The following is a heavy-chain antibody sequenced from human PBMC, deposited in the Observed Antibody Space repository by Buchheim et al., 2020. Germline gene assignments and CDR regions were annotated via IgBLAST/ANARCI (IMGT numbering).Heavy chain of an antibody. CDR3: ARDTPTVVYYYYGMDV. CDR2: INPSGGST. J-gene: IGHJ6*02. Sequence: QVQLVQSGAEVKKPGASVKVSCKASGYTFTSYYMHWVRQAPGQGLEWMGIINPSGGSTSYAQKFQGSVTMTRDTSTSTVYMELSSLRSEDTAVYYCARDTPTVVYYYYGMDVWGQGTT. CDR1: GYTFTSYY. V-gene: IGHV1-46*01. D-gene: IGHD4-23*01.